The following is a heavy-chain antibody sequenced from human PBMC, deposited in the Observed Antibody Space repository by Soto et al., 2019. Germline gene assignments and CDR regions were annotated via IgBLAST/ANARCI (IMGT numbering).Heavy chain of an antibody. CDR1: GLTFSSYW. Sequence: HPVGSLRLSCAASGLTFSSYWMSWVRQAPGKGLAWVADIKQVGTEKYYVDSVKGRFTISRDNAKNSRYLQMNSLRAEDTAVYYCAKAALDVGVVEYDYYYYGMDVWGQGTTVTVSS. V-gene: IGHV3-7*03. J-gene: IGHJ6*02. D-gene: IGHD2-21*01. CDR3: AKAALDVGVVEYDYYYYGMDV. CDR2: IKQVGTEK.